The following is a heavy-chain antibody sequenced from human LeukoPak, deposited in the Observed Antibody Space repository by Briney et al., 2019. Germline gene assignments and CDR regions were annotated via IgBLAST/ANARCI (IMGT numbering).Heavy chain of an antibody. CDR1: GSTFSSYA. Sequence: PSGGSLRLSCAASGSTFSSYAMSWVRQAPGKGLEWVSAISGSGGSTYYADSVKGRFTISRDNAKNSLYLQMNSLRAEDTAVYYCAREGDGDYSDYWGQGTLVTVSS. CDR3: AREGDGDYSDY. V-gene: IGHV3-23*01. J-gene: IGHJ4*02. D-gene: IGHD3-16*01. CDR2: ISGSGGST.